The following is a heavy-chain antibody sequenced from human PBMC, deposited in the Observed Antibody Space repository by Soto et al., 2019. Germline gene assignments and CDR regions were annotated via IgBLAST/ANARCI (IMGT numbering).Heavy chain of an antibody. V-gene: IGHV3-23*01. J-gene: IGHJ1*01. CDR2: ISGSGGST. Sequence: GGTLRLSCAASGFTFSSYAMSWVRQAPGKGLEWVLAISGSGGSTYYADSVKGRFTISRDNSKNTLYLQMNSLRAEDTAVYYCAKDGRGPAYWGGDSRRRGKFQHWRQGTLVTVSS. D-gene: IGHD2-21*02. CDR3: AKDGRGPAYWGGDSRRRGKFQH. CDR1: GFTFSSYA.